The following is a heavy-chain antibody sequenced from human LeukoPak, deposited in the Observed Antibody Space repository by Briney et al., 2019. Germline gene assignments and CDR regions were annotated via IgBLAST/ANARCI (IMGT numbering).Heavy chain of an antibody. Sequence: GGSLRLSCAASGFTFSSYGMHWVRQAPGKGLEWVAVIWYDGSNKCYADSAKGRFTISRDNSKNTLYLQMNSLRAEDTAVYYCAKDRHYGGFDYWGQGTLVTVSS. CDR3: AKDRHYGGFDY. V-gene: IGHV3-33*06. J-gene: IGHJ4*02. D-gene: IGHD4-23*01. CDR1: GFTFSSYG. CDR2: IWYDGSNK.